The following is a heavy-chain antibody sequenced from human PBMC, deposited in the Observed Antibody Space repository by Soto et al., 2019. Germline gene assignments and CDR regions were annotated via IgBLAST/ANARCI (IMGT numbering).Heavy chain of an antibody. V-gene: IGHV1-46*03. CDR1: GYTFTSYY. CDR3: ARDFGCSDCYPAYFAY. J-gene: IGHJ4*02. Sequence: ASVKVSCKASGYTFTSYYMHWVRHTPGQRHEWMGIINPSGGSTSYAQKFQGRVTMTRDTSTSTVYMELSSLRSEDTAVYYCARDFGCSDCYPAYFAYRGQGTLVTVS. D-gene: IGHD2-21*02. CDR2: INPSGGST.